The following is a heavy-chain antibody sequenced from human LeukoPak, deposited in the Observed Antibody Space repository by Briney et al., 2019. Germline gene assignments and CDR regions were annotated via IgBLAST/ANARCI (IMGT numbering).Heavy chain of an antibody. CDR3: SRGGYGDYNNWFDP. CDR2: IWYNGSNK. V-gene: IGHV3-33*01. CDR1: GFTFSSFG. Sequence: GGSLRLSCAASGFTFSSFGMHGVRQAPGKGLEWVADIWYNGSNKYYAESVKGRFTISRDNSKNTLYLQMNSLRAEDTAVYYCSRGGYGDYNNWFDPWGQGTLVIVSS. D-gene: IGHD4-17*01. J-gene: IGHJ5*02.